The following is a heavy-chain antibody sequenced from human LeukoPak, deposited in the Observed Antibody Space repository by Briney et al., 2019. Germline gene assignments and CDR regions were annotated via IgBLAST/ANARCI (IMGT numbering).Heavy chain of an antibody. Sequence: SETLSLTCTVSGGSTSSYYWSWIRQPPGKGLEWIGYIYYSGSTNYDPSLKSRVTISVDTSKNQFSLKLSSVTAADTAVYYCAGDSSGYSVPSYWGQGTLVTVSS. J-gene: IGHJ4*02. CDR1: GGSTSSYY. D-gene: IGHD3-22*01. V-gene: IGHV4-59*01. CDR3: AGDSSGYSVPSY. CDR2: IYYSGST.